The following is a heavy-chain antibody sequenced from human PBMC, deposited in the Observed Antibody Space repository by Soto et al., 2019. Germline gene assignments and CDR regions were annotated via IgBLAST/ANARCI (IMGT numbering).Heavy chain of an antibody. Sequence: ASVKVSCKASGYTLTDNYMHWVREAPGQGLEWMGWINPNGGTNYAQKFQGRVTMTRDTSISTAYMELSRLRSDDTAVYYCARVPPGYCSGGTCFTYYFDHWGQGTLVTVSS. CDR1: GYTLTDNY. CDR3: ARVPPGYCSGGTCFTYYFDH. D-gene: IGHD2-15*01. V-gene: IGHV1-2*02. J-gene: IGHJ4*02. CDR2: INPNGGT.